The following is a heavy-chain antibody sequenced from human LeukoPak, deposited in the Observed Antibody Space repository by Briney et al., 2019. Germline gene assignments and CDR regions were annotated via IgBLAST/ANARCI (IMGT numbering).Heavy chain of an antibody. D-gene: IGHD6-19*01. CDR3: ARLAEAGFDY. Sequence: PGGSLRLSCAASGFTFSRYWMSWVRQAPGKGLEWVSNIKYDGSDKYYVDSVEGRFTLSRDNARNSLYLQMNSLRADDTAVYYCARLAEAGFDYWGQGTLVTVSS. J-gene: IGHJ4*02. V-gene: IGHV3-7*01. CDR2: IKYDGSDK. CDR1: GFTFSRYW.